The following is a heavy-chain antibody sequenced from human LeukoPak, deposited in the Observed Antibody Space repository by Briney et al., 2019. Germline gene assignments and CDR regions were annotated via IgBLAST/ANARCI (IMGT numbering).Heavy chain of an antibody. D-gene: IGHD1-26*01. J-gene: IGHJ4*02. CDR2: IKQDGSEK. CDR3: ARSLRYSGSYYFDY. CDR1: GFTFSSYW. Sequence: TGGSLRLSCAASGFTFSSYWMSWVRQAPGKGLEWVANIKQDGSEKYYVDSVKGRFTISRDNAKNSLYLQMNSLRAEDTAVYYCARSLRYSGSYYFDYWGQGTLVTVSS. V-gene: IGHV3-7*01.